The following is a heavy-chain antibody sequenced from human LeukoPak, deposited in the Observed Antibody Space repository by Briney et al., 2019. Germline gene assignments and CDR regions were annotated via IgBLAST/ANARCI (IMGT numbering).Heavy chain of an antibody. V-gene: IGHV3-48*01. Sequence: PGGSLRLSCAAPGFTFSSYSMNWVRQAPGKGLEWVSYITGSSSTIYYADSVKGRFTISRDNAKNSLYLQMNSLRAEDTAVYYCARALHYDFWSGYGYWGQGTLVTVSS. J-gene: IGHJ4*02. D-gene: IGHD3-3*01. CDR1: GFTFSSYS. CDR3: ARALHYDFWSGYGY. CDR2: ITGSSSTI.